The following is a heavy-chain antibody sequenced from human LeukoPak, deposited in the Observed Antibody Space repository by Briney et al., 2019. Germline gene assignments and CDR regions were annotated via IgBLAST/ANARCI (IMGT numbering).Heavy chain of an antibody. Sequence: PGGSLRLSCAASGFTFSDYYMSWIRQAPGKGLEWVSYISSSGSTIYYADSVKGRFTISRDNAKNSLYLQVNSLRAEDTAVYYCARDRLGGATPYLDYWGQGTLVTVSS. CDR2: ISSSGSTI. V-gene: IGHV3-11*01. CDR3: ARDRLGGATPYLDY. CDR1: GFTFSDYY. J-gene: IGHJ4*02. D-gene: IGHD1-26*01.